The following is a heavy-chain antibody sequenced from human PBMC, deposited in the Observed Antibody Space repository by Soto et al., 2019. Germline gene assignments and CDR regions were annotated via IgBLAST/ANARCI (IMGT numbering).Heavy chain of an antibody. CDR1: GYSFTSYW. V-gene: IGHV5-51*01. J-gene: IGHJ5*02. D-gene: IGHD3-10*01. CDR2: IYPGDSDT. CDR3: ARHVLLWFGDLSGGGWFDP. Sequence: EVQLVQSGAEVKKPGESLKISCKGSGYSFTSYWIGWVRQMPGKGLEWMGIIYPGDSDTRYSPSFQGQVTISADKSISTAYLQWSSLKASDTAMYYCARHVLLWFGDLSGGGWFDPWGQGTLVTVSS.